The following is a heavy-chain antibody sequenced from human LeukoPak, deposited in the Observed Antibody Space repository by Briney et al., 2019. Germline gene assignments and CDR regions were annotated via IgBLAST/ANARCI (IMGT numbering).Heavy chain of an antibody. CDR1: GDSITNYY. V-gene: IGHV4-59*01. CDR3: ARGQFYHDSTGYYL. CDR2: IYYNGNT. J-gene: IGHJ5*02. D-gene: IGHD3-22*01. Sequence: SETLSLTCAVSGDSITNYYWSWIRQPPGKGLEWIGNIYYNGNTNYNPSLKSRVTISVDTSKKQFSLKLNFVTAADTAMYYCARGQFYHDSTGYYLWGQGTPVTVSS.